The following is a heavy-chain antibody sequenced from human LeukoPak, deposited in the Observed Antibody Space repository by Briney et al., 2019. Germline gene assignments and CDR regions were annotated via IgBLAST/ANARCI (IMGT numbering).Heavy chain of an antibody. V-gene: IGHV1-69*08. CDR2: ITPIIDSV. D-gene: IGHD1-26*01. CDR1: GGTFISHI. CDR3: TRVNLRGSQYNWFDP. J-gene: IGHJ5*02. Sequence: SVNVSCKSSGGTFISHIFSWVRQAPGQGLEWMGKITPIIDSVNYSQKFRDRLTITGDSSTGTAYMELSSLTPEDTALYYCTRVNLRGSQYNWFDPWGQGTLVIVSS.